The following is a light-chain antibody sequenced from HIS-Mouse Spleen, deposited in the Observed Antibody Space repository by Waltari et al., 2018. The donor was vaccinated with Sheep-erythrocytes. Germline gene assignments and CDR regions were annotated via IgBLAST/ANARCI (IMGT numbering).Light chain of an antibody. Sequence: QSALTQPRSVSGSPGQSVTISCTGTSSDVGGYNYVSWYQQHPGKAPKLMIYDVSTRPSGVPVRFSGSKSGNTASLTISGLQAEDEAEYYCCSYAGSYNHVFATGTKVTVL. CDR1: SSDVGGYNY. J-gene: IGLJ1*01. V-gene: IGLV2-11*01. CDR2: DVS. CDR3: CSYAGSYNHV.